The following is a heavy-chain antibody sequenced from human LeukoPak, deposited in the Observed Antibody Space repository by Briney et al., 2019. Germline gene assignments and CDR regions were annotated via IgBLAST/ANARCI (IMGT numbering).Heavy chain of an antibody. CDR1: GDSISNYY. CDR2: IYYSGST. V-gene: IGHV4-59*08. J-gene: IGHJ2*01. Sequence: SETLSLTCTVSGDSISNYYWNWIRQPPGKGLEWIGYIYYSGSTNYNPSLKSRVTISVDTSKNQFSLKLSSVTAADTAVYYCARRKDYYDSSGYWYFDLWGRGTLVTVSS. D-gene: IGHD3-22*01. CDR3: ARRKDYYDSSGYWYFDL.